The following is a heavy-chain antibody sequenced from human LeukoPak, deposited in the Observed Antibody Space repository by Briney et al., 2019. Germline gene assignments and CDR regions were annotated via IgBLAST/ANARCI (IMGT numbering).Heavy chain of an antibody. CDR3: AREQGRDDRTPFRVVIPNWFDP. Sequence: SVKVSCKASGGTFSSYAISWVRQDPGQGREWMGGIIPIFGTANYAQKFQGRVTITTDESTSTAYMELSSLRSEDTAVYYCAREQGRDDRTPFRVVIPNWFDPWGQGTLVTVSS. J-gene: IGHJ5*02. V-gene: IGHV1-69*05. CDR1: GGTFSSYA. D-gene: IGHD3-3*01. CDR2: IIPIFGTA.